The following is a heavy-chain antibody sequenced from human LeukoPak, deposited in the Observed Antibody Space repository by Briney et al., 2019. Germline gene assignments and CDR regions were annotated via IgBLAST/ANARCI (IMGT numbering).Heavy chain of an antibody. CDR1: GDPLNDNLYY. CDR3: VRDGRFDSACFDS. D-gene: IGHD6-19*01. J-gene: IGHJ4*02. Sequence: SETLSLTCNVSGDPLNDNLYYWGWIRQSPGKGLEWIGAFYSSGSTSSHSSLKSRVTISADTSRTQLSLKLDSVTDTDTAVYYCVRDGRFDSACFDSWGPGILVTVSS. CDR2: FYSSGST. V-gene: IGHV4-39*07.